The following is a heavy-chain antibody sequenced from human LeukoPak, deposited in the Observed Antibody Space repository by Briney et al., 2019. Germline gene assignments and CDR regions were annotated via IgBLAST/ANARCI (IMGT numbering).Heavy chain of an antibody. CDR3: AKDPGYSSGWYFST. CDR1: GFTFSSYS. V-gene: IGHV3-23*01. CDR2: ISGSGGST. Sequence: PGGSLRLSCAASGFTFSSYSMNWVRQAPGKGLEWVSAISGSGGSTYYADSVKGRFTISRDNSKNTLYLQMNSLRAEDTAVYYCAKDPGYSSGWYFSTWGQGTLVTVSS. J-gene: IGHJ5*02. D-gene: IGHD6-19*01.